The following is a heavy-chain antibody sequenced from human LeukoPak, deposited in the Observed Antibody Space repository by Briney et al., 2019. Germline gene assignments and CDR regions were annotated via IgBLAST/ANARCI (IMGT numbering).Heavy chain of an antibody. CDR3: ARDPYSGSYGNYYYYYMGV. D-gene: IGHD1-26*01. J-gene: IGHJ6*03. V-gene: IGHV3-21*01. Sequence: GGSLRLSCAASGFTFNSYNMNWVRQAPGKGLEWVSSITSSSTYMYYADSVKGRFTISRDNARNSLYLQMNSLRAEDTAVYYCARDPYSGSYGNYYYYYMGVWGKGTTVTISS. CDR2: ITSSSTYM. CDR1: GFTFNSYN.